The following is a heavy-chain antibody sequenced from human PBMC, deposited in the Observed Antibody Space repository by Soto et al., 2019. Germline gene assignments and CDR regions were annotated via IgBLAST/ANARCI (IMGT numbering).Heavy chain of an antibody. V-gene: IGHV1-8*01. CDR1: GYTFSSYD. CDR2: LNPNSGDT. CDR3: ATSGGGWYLY. Sequence: QVQLVQSGAEVKKPGASVKVSCKASGYTFSSYDINWVRQATGQGLEWMGWLNPNSGDTGYAQKFQGRVTLTTNNSVNPAYIELSSLKSDDTAVYYCATSGGGWYLYWGQGTLVTVSS. J-gene: IGHJ4*02. D-gene: IGHD6-19*01.